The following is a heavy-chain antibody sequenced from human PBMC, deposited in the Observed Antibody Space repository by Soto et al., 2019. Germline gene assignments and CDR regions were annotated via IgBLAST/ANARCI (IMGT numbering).Heavy chain of an antibody. V-gene: IGHV1-3*01. CDR2: INAGNGNT. J-gene: IGHJ5*02. CDR1: GYTFTSYA. Sequence: ASVKVSCKASGYTFTSYAMHWVRQAPGQRLEWMGWINAGNGNTKYSQKFQGRVTITRDTSASTAYMELSSLRSEDTAVYYCARTLLTGYSTYNWFDPWGQGTLVTV. CDR3: ARTLLTGYSTYNWFDP. D-gene: IGHD3-9*01.